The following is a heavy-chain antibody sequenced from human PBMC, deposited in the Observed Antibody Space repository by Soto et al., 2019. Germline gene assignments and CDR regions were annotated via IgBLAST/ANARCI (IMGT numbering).Heavy chain of an antibody. Sequence: QVQLQQWGAGLLKPSETLSLTCAVSGGSFSGCYWSWMRQPQGTGQEWIGDINHSGSTNYNQSLKSAVTISVDQSKSRCSLKPGSVYGADAAGYCYASGFFRRGFDFWGQGTLVTVSS. CDR2: INHSGST. V-gene: IGHV4-34*01. CDR3: ASGFFRRGFDF. J-gene: IGHJ3*01. CDR1: GGSFSGCY. D-gene: IGHD3-3*01.